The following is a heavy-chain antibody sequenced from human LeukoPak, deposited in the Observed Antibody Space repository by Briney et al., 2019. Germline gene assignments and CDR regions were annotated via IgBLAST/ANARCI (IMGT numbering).Heavy chain of an antibody. CDR3: AAPYYYDSTGYSCAFDI. CDR1: GFTVSSNY. V-gene: IGHV3-66*01. CDR2: IYSGGST. D-gene: IGHD3-22*01. J-gene: IGHJ3*02. Sequence: GGSLRLSCAASGFTVSSNYMSWVRQAPGKGLEWVSVIYSGGSTYYADSVKGRFTISRDNSKNTLYLQMNSLKAEDTAVYYCAAPYYYDSTGYSCAFDIWGQGTMVTVSS.